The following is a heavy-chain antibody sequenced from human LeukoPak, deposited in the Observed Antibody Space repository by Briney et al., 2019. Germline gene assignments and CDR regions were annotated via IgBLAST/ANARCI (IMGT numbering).Heavy chain of an antibody. CDR1: GFTFSSYA. J-gene: IGHJ4*02. Sequence: GGSLRLSCAASGFTFSSYAMSWVHQAPGKGLEWVSAISGSGGSTYYADSVKGRFTISRDNSKNTLYLQMNSLRAEDTAVYYCAKDASSYFEVYYFDYWGQGTLVTVSS. V-gene: IGHV3-23*01. D-gene: IGHD3-9*01. CDR2: ISGSGGST. CDR3: AKDASSYFEVYYFDY.